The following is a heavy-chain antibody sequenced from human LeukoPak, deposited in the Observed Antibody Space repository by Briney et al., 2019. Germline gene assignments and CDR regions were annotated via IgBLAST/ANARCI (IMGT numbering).Heavy chain of an antibody. CDR3: ARVSDEENRRDGYNFPLDN. V-gene: IGHV3-9*01. J-gene: IGHJ4*02. D-gene: IGHD5-24*01. CDR1: GLSFDDCA. CDR2: IGWNSVNI. Sequence: QAGGSLRLSCAASGLSFDDCAMHWVRQVPGKGLEWVSGIGWNSVNIGYVDSVKGRFAISRDNARNSLYLEMDSLRVEDTAVYYCARVSDEENRRDGYNFPLDNWGQGTLVIVSS.